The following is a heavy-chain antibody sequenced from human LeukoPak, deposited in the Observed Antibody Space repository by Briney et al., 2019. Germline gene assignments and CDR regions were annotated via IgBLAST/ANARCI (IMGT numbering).Heavy chain of an antibody. D-gene: IGHD3-10*01. CDR3: ARDWYYGSGRFMAYYYYYYMDV. CDR1: GYTFTSYG. V-gene: IGHV1-2*02. J-gene: IGHJ6*03. CDR2: INPSSGDT. Sequence: EASVKVSCKASGYTFTSYGISWVRQAPGQGLEWMGWINPSSGDTKSIQKFQGRVTMTRDTSISTAYMELSRLRSDDTAVYYCARDWYYGSGRFMAYYYYYYMDVWGKGTTVTISS.